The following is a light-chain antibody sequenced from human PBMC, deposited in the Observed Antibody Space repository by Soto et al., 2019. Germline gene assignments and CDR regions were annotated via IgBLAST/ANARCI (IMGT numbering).Light chain of an antibody. CDR2: GAS. CDR1: QSVSTK. V-gene: IGKV3D-15*01. J-gene: IGKJ5*01. Sequence: ETVMTQSPATLSVSPGERATLSCRASQSVSTKLAWYQQKPGQAPRLLVYGASTRATGIPARFSGSGSGTEFTLTVSSLQSEDFAVYYCQQYDDWPPITFGQGTRLEIK. CDR3: QQYDDWPPIT.